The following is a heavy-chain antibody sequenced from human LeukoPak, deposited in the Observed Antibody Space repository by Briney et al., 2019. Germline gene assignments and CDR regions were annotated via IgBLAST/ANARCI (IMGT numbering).Heavy chain of an antibody. D-gene: IGHD5-18*01. V-gene: IGHV3-21*01. CDR1: GFTFSSYS. CDR2: ISSSSSYI. CDR3: ARDRSYGFGY. Sequence: PGGSLRLSCAASGFTFSSYSMNWVRQAPGKGLEWVSSISSSSSYIYYADSVKGRFTISRDNAKNSLFLQMNSLRAEDTALYYCARDRSYGFGYWGQGTLVTVSS. J-gene: IGHJ4*02.